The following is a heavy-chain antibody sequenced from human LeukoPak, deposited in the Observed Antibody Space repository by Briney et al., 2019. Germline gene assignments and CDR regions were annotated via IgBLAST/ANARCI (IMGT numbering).Heavy chain of an antibody. CDR1: GFTFSSYS. J-gene: IGHJ4*02. Sequence: GGSLRLSCAASGFTFSSYSMNWVRQAPGKGLEWVSYISSSYSTIYYADSVKGRFTISRDDVKHSLYLHMDSLRDEDTAVYYCARVWVDSGSYLLDYWGQGTLVTVSS. CDR3: ARVWVDSGSYLLDY. D-gene: IGHD1-26*01. V-gene: IGHV3-48*02. CDR2: ISSSYSTI.